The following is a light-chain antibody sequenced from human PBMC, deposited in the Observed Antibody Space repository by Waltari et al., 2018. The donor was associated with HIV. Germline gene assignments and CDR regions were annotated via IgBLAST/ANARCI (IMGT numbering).Light chain of an antibody. CDR2: YVT. V-gene: IGLV2-23*02. CDR1: SSDVGASNY. CDR3: CSYAGSSTYV. J-gene: IGLJ1*01. Sequence: QSALTQPASVSGSPGQSITISCTGTSSDVGASNYVSWYQQHPGKAPKLMIYYVTKRPSGVSNRFSGSKSANTASLTISGLQAEDEADYYCCSYAGSSTYVFGSGTKVTVL.